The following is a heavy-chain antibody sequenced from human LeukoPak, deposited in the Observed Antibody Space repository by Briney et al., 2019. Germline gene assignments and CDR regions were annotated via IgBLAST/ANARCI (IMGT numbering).Heavy chain of an antibody. CDR3: ARGGDIVVVDNWFDP. V-gene: IGHV3-7*01. CDR1: GFTFSSYW. J-gene: IGHJ5*02. CDR2: IKQDGSEK. Sequence: ARSLRLSCAASGFTFSSYWMSWVRQAPGKGLEWVANIKQDGSEKYYVDFVKGRFTISRDNAKNSLYLQMNSLRAEDTAVYYCARGGDIVVVDNWFDPWGRGTLVTVS. D-gene: IGHD2-2*01.